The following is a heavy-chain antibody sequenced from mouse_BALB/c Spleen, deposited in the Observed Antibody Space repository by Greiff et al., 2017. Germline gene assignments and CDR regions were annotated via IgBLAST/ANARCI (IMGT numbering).Heavy chain of an antibody. J-gene: IGHJ3*01. CDR2: ISSGSSTI. CDR1: GFTFSSFG. Sequence: EVQVVESGGGLVQPGGSRKLSCAASGFTFSSFGMHWVRQAPEKGLEWVAYISSGSSTIYYADTVKGRFTISRDNPKNTLFLQMTSLRSEDTAMYYCARIGNYGYDAWFAYWGQGTLVTVSA. V-gene: IGHV5-17*02. CDR3: ARIGNYGYDAWFAY. D-gene: IGHD2-2*01.